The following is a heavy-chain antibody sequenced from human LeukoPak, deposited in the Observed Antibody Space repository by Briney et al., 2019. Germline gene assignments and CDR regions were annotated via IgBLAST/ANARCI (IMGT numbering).Heavy chain of an antibody. Sequence: GSLRLSCAASGFTFRNFGMHWVRPAPGKGLEWLAFIRYDGGEQYYADSVKGRFTISRANSENTLYLQMNNLRAEDTAVYYCAKATGYLLWGQGTLVTVSS. CDR2: IRYDGGEQ. CDR1: GFTFRNFG. J-gene: IGHJ4*02. V-gene: IGHV3-30*02. D-gene: IGHD1-14*01. CDR3: AKATGYLL.